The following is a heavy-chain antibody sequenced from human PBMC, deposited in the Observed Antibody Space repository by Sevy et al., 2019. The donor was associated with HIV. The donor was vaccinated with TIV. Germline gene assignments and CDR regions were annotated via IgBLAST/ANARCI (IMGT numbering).Heavy chain of an antibody. D-gene: IGHD5-12*01. J-gene: IGHJ4*02. CDR3: TIGLATADTPEYYFDY. V-gene: IGHV3-49*03. CDR2: ITRNSYEAYGGTT. Sequence: GGSLRLSCTTSGFTFDDYAMSWFRQAPGKGLEWVAFITRNSYEAYGGTTDYGASVKGRFIISRDDSKSIAYLQMSSLKAEETALYYCTIGLATADTPEYYFDYWGQGTLVTVSS. CDR1: GFTFDDYA.